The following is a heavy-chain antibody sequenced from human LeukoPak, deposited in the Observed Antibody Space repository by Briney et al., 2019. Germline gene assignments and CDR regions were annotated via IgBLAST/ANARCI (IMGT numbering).Heavy chain of an antibody. V-gene: IGHV1-18*01. J-gene: IGHJ4*02. CDR2: ISAYNGNT. Sequence: ASVKVSCKASGYTFTSYGISWVRQAPGQGLEWMGWISAYNGNTNYAQKLQGRVTMTTDTSTSTAYMELRSLRSDDTAVYYCTTEYNFNYYDSSGYYYWGQGTLVTVSS. D-gene: IGHD3-22*01. CDR3: TTEYNFNYYDSSGYYY. CDR1: GYTFTSYG.